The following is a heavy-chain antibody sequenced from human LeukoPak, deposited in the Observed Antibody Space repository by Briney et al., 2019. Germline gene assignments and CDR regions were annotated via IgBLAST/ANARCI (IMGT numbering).Heavy chain of an antibody. J-gene: IGHJ4*02. CDR2: ISSSSSYI. CDR3: ARDRAVLDTATPYFDY. D-gene: IGHD5-18*01. CDR1: GFTFSSYS. Sequence: GGSLRLSCAASGFTFSSYSMNWVRQAPGKGLEWVSSISSSSSYIYYADSVKGRFTISRDNAKNSLYLQMNSLRAEDTAVYYCARDRAVLDTATPYFDYWGQGTLVTVSS. V-gene: IGHV3-21*01.